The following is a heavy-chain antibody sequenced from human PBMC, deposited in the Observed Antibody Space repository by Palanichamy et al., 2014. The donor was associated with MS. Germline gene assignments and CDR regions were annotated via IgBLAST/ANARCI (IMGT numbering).Heavy chain of an antibody. CDR1: GFTFSIYG. CDR3: AMIHSGSYAFDI. Sequence: GSLRLSCAASGFTFSIYGMHWVRQAPGKGLEWVALICYDGGNKYYADSVKVRFTISRDNPKNTLYLQMNSLRAEDTAVYYCAMIHSGSYAFDIWGQGTMVTVSS. CDR2: ICYDGGNK. J-gene: IGHJ3*02. V-gene: IGHV3-30*02. D-gene: IGHD1-26*01.